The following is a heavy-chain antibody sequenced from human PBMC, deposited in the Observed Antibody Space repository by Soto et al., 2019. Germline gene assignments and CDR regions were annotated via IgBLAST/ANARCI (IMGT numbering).Heavy chain of an antibody. CDR3: ARTSPDGHAGSYYYGMDV. Sequence: ASVKVSCKASGYTFTGYYMHWVRQAPGQGLEWMGWINPNSGGTNYAQKFQGRVTMTRDTSISTAYMELSRLRSDDTAVYYCARTSPDGHAGSYYYGMDVWGQGTTVTVSS. V-gene: IGHV1-2*02. CDR2: INPNSGGT. J-gene: IGHJ6*02. CDR1: GYTFTGYY. D-gene: IGHD6-25*01.